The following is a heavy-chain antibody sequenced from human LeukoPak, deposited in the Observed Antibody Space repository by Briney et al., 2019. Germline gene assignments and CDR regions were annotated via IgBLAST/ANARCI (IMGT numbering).Heavy chain of an antibody. CDR1: GFTFSNAW. Sequence: GGSLRLSCAASGFTFSNAWMSWVRQAPGKGLEWIGRIKGTTDGGTRDYAAPVKARFTISRDDSENTVYLQMNSLKTEDTAVYYCAAGTGTSDFDCWGQGTLVTVSS. CDR2: IKGTTDGGTR. J-gene: IGHJ4*02. D-gene: IGHD1-7*01. V-gene: IGHV3-15*01. CDR3: AAGTGTSDFDC.